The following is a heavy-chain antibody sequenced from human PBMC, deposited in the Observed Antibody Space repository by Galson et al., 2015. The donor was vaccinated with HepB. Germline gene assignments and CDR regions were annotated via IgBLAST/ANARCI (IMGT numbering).Heavy chain of an antibody. Sequence: SVKVSCKASGGTFSSYAISWVRQAPGQGLEWMGGIIPILGIANYAQKFQGRVTITADKSTSTAYMELSSLRSEDTAVYYCASFGRTRQTTVTTAVDYWGQGTLVTVSS. CDR3: ASFGRTRQTTVTTAVDY. V-gene: IGHV1-69*10. CDR1: GGTFSSYA. CDR2: IIPILGIA. J-gene: IGHJ4*02. D-gene: IGHD4-17*01.